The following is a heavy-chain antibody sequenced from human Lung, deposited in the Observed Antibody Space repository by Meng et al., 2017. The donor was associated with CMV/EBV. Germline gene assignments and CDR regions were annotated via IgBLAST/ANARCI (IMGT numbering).Heavy chain of an antibody. Sequence: KVSCKGTGYIFTSYWSGWVRQMRGKGREWMGIIYPGDSDTRYSSSFQGQVTISADKHISAAYLQWSRLKASETAMYYCERRGHDYSNYWFDAWGQGTLVTGSS. D-gene: IGHD4-11*01. CDR3: ERRGHDYSNYWFDA. V-gene: IGHV5-51*04. CDR2: IYPGDSDT. CDR1: GYIFTSYW. J-gene: IGHJ5*02.